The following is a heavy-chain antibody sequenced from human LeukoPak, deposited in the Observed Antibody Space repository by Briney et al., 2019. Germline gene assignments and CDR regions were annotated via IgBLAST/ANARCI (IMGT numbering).Heavy chain of an antibody. V-gene: IGHV4-4*07. CDR3: ARSGRDSSSWSNNWFDP. Sequence: SETLSLTCTVSGGSISSYYWSWIGQPAGKGLEGIGRIYTSGSTTYNPSLKSRVTMSVDTSKNQFSLKLSSVTAADTAVYCCARSGRDSSSWSNNWFDPWGQGTLVTVSS. D-gene: IGHD6-13*01. CDR1: GGSISSYY. CDR2: IYTSGST. J-gene: IGHJ5*02.